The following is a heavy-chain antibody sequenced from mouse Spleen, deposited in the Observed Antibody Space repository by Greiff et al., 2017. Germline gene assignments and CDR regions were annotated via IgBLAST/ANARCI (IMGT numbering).Heavy chain of an antibody. J-gene: IGHJ3*01. CDR1: GYTFTSYW. Sequence: VKLVESGAELVKPGASVKLSCKASGYTFTSYWMQWVKQRPGQGLEWIGEIDPSDSYTNYNQKFKGKATLTVDTSSSTAYMQLSSLTSEDSAVYYCARSYHSNSGFAYWGQGTLVTVSA. V-gene: IGHV1-50*01. D-gene: IGHD2-5*01. CDR3: ARSYHSNSGFAY. CDR2: IDPSDSYT.